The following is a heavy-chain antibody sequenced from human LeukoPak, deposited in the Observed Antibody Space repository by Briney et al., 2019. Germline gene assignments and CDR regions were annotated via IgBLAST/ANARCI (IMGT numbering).Heavy chain of an antibody. V-gene: IGHV3-30*03. D-gene: IGHD6-19*01. CDR2: ISFDGNNK. CDR1: GFTFSRHG. CDR3: ARNQWLVPFDY. J-gene: IGHJ4*02. Sequence: QPGRSLRLSCAPSGFTFSRHGMHWVRQAPGKGLEWVTFISFDGNNKYYADSVKGRFTISRDNSKNTLYLQMNSLRAEDTAVYYCARNQWLVPFDYWGQGTLVTVSS.